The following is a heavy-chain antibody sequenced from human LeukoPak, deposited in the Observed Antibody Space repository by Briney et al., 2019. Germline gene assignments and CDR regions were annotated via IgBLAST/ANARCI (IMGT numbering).Heavy chain of an antibody. J-gene: IGHJ4*02. V-gene: IGHV1-2*02. D-gene: IGHD6-19*01. CDR3: ARENPYSSGWYSLDY. Sequence: ASVKVSCKTSGYTFSDYYIHWIRQAPGQGLEWVGWINPNSGGTNYAQKFQGRVTMTRDTSISTAYMELSRLRSDDTAVYYCARENPYSSGWYSLDYWGQGTLVAVSS. CDR2: INPNSGGT. CDR1: GYTFSDYY.